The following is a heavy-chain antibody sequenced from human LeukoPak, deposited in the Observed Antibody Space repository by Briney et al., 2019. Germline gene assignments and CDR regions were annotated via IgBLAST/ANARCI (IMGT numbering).Heavy chain of an antibody. CDR1: GFTFNSYA. CDR2: ISDSGGNT. Sequence: GGSLRLSCAASGFTFNSYAMSWVRQAPWERPQWVSGISDSGGNTYYADSVRGRFTISRDNSKNTLYLQMNSLRAEDTAVYYCARHRSSWLIDYWGQGTLVTVSS. J-gene: IGHJ4*02. CDR3: ARHRSSWLIDY. D-gene: IGHD6-6*01. V-gene: IGHV3-23*01.